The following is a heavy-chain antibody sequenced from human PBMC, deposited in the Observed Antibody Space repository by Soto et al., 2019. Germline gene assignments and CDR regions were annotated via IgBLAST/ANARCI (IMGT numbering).Heavy chain of an antibody. V-gene: IGHV1-69*06. D-gene: IGHD3-10*01. CDR1: GGTFSSYA. J-gene: IGHJ5*02. CDR3: ASVTGYGSGFRWFDH. CDR2: IIPICGTA. Sequence: QVQLVQSGAEVKKPGSSVKVSCKDSGGTFSSYAISWVRQAPGQGLEWMGGIIPICGTANYAQKFQGRVKITADKSTSTAYMELSSLRSEDTAVYYCASVTGYGSGFRWFDHWGQGTLVPVSS.